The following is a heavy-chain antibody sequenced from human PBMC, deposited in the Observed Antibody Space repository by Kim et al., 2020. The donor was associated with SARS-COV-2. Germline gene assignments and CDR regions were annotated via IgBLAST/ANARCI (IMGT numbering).Heavy chain of an antibody. CDR1: GYTFTSYD. D-gene: IGHD3-22*01. CDR2: MNPNSGNT. Sequence: ASVKVSCKASGYTFTSYDINWVRQATGQGLEWMGWMNPNSGNTGYAQKFQGRVTMTRNTSISTAYMELSSLRSEDTAVYYCARGSINYYDSSGYYYVDAFDIWGQGTMVTVSS. V-gene: IGHV1-8*01. J-gene: IGHJ3*02. CDR3: ARGSINYYDSSGYYYVDAFDI.